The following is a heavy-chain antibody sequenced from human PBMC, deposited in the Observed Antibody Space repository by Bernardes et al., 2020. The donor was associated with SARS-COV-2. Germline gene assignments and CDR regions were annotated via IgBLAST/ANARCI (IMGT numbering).Heavy chain of an antibody. J-gene: IGHJ4*02. V-gene: IGHV3-74*01. CDR1: GFTFSSYW. CDR2: IQSDGSIT. D-gene: IGHD6-6*01. Sequence: GSLRLSCAASGFTFSSYWMHWVRQAPGKGLVWVSGIQSDGSITTYADSVKGRFTISRDNAKNTLYLQMNSLRAEDTAVYYCARGYASLAVYWGQGTLVTVS. CDR3: ARGYASLAVY.